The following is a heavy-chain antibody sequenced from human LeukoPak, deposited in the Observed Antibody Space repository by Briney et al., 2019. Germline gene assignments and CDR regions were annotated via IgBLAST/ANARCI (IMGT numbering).Heavy chain of an antibody. D-gene: IGHD3-16*01. CDR1: GYTFTSYG. Sequence: ASVKVSCKASGYTFTSYGISWVRQAPGQGLEWMGWISAYNGNTNYAQKLQGRVTMTTDTSTSTAYVELRSLRSDDPAVYYCARVGDLEVLRRFDPWGQGTLVTVSS. CDR3: ARVGDLEVLRRFDP. J-gene: IGHJ5*02. V-gene: IGHV1-18*01. CDR2: ISAYNGNT.